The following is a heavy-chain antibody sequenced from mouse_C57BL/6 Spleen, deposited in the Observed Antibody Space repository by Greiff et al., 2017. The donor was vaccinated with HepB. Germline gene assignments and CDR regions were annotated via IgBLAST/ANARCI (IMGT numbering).Heavy chain of an antibody. CDR1: GFNIKDDY. J-gene: IGHJ2*01. CDR3: TTTTGSSEAFDY. CDR2: IDPENGDT. V-gene: IGHV14-4*01. Sequence: VQLQQSGAELVRPGASVKLSCTASGFNIKDDYMHWVNQRPEQGLEWIGWIDPENGDTEYASKFQGKATITADTSSNTAYLQLSSLTSEDTAVYYCTTTTGSSEAFDYWGQGTTLTVSS. D-gene: IGHD1-1*01.